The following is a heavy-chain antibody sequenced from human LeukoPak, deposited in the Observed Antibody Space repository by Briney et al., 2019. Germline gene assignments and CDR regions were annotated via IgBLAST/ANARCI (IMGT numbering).Heavy chain of an antibody. D-gene: IGHD3-16*02. V-gene: IGHV3-74*01. CDR2: INSDGSST. CDR3: ARGWYYDYVWGSYRSPPDY. Sequence: GGSLRLSCAASGFTFSSYWMHWVRQAPGKGLVWVSRINSDGSSTSYADSVKGRFTISRDNAKNTLYLQMNSLRAEDTAVYYCARGWYYDYVWGSYRSPPDYWGQGTLVTVSS. CDR1: GFTFSSYW. J-gene: IGHJ4*02.